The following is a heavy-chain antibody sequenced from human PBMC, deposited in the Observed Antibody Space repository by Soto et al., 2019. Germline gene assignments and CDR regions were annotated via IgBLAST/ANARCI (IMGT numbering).Heavy chain of an antibody. D-gene: IGHD4-17*01. J-gene: IGHJ4*02. CDR1: GFTFSSYA. CDR2: ISYDGSNK. Sequence: QVQLVASGGGVVQPGRSLRLSCAASGFTFSSYAMHWVRQAPGKGLEWVAVISYDGSNKYYADSVKGRFTISRDNSKNTLYLQMNGLRAEDTAGYYCAREITYGDYPNFDYWGQGTLVTVSS. CDR3: AREITYGDYPNFDY. V-gene: IGHV3-30-3*01.